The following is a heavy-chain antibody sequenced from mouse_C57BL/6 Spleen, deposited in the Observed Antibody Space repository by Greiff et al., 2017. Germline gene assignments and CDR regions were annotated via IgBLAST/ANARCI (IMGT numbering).Heavy chain of an antibody. CDR3: ARSPYGKEYFDV. V-gene: IGHV1-80*01. CDR2: IYPGDGDT. Sequence: QVQLQQSGAELVKPGASVKISCKASGYAFSSYWMNWVKQRPGKGLEWIGQIYPGDGDTNYNGKFKGKATLTADKSSRTAYMQLSSLTSEDSAVYFCARSPYGKEYFDVWGTGTTVTVSS. CDR1: GYAFSSYW. J-gene: IGHJ1*03. D-gene: IGHD1-1*01.